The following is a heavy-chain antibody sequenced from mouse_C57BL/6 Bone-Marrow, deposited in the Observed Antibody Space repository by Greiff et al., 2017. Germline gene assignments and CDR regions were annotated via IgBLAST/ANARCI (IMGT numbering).Heavy chain of an antibody. D-gene: IGHD1-1*01. CDR1: GYAFSSSW. CDR2: IYPGDGDT. J-gene: IGHJ2*01. Sequence: VQLQQSGAELVKPGASVKISCKASGYAFSSSWMNWVKQRPGKGLEWIGQIYPGDGDTNYNGKFKGKATLTADKSSSTAYMQLSSLTSEDSAVYFCARELRYVDYWGQGTTLTVAS. CDR3: ARELRYVDY. V-gene: IGHV1-80*01.